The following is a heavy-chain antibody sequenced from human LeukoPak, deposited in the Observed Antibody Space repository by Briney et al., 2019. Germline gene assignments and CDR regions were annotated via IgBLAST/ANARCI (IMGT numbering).Heavy chain of an antibody. D-gene: IGHD3-3*01. J-gene: IGHJ3*02. V-gene: IGHV1-2*02. CDR2: INPNSGGT. CDR1: GYTFTGYY. CDR3: ARVRYDFWSGQGAFDI. Sequence: ASVKVSCMASGYTFTGYYMHWVRQAPGQGLEWMGWINPNSGGTNYAQKFQGRVTMTRDTSISTAYMELSRLRSDDTAVYYCARVRYDFWSGQGAFDIWGQGTMVTVSS.